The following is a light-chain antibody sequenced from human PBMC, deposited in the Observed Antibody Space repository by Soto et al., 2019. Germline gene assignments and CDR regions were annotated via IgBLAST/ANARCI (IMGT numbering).Light chain of an antibody. CDR3: CSSSRSSPFYV. CDR2: EGT. V-gene: IGLV2-23*01. Sequence: QSALTQPASLSGSPGQSITISCTGTGTDVGSHKLVSWYQQHPGKAPKLMVYEGTKRPSGVSDRFSGSKSYNTASLTISGLQAEDEGDYFCCSSSRSSPFYVFGTGTKVTVL. J-gene: IGLJ1*01. CDR1: GTDVGSHKL.